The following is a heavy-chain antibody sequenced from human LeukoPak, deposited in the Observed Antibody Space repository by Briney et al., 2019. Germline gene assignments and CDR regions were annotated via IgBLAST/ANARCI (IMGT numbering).Heavy chain of an antibody. J-gene: IGHJ4*02. D-gene: IGHD2-2*03. CDR1: GFTFSNYW. V-gene: IGHV3-74*01. Sequence: GGSPRLSCAASGFTFSNYWIHWVRQAPGKGLVWVSGINSDGSSTSYADSVKGRFTISRDNAKNTLYLQMNSLRAEDTAVYYCARVGYCSSSSCYVWGQGTLVTVSS. CDR3: ARVGYCSSSSCYV. CDR2: INSDGSST.